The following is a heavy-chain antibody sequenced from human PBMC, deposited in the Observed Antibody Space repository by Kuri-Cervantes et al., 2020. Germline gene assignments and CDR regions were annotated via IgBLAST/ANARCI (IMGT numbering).Heavy chain of an antibody. CDR3: ARYYYESSGYIDY. CDR1: GYTLTNFD. CDR2: INPSDSRT. J-gene: IGHJ4*02. D-gene: IGHD3-22*01. V-gene: IGHV1-46*01. Sequence: ASVKVSCKASGYTLTNFDINWVRQAPGQGLEWMGIINPSDSRTSYAQKFQGRVTMTRDTSTSTVYMELSSLRSEDTAVYYCARYYYESSGYIDYWGQGTLVTVSS.